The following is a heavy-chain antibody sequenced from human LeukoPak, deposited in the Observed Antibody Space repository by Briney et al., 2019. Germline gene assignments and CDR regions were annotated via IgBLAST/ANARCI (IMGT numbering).Heavy chain of an antibody. CDR1: GFTFSSYS. V-gene: IGHV3-21*01. CDR3: AGAKSYGHGDYFDY. D-gene: IGHD5-18*01. J-gene: IGHJ4*02. Sequence: PGGSLRLSCAASGFTFSSYSMNWVRQAPGKGLEWVSSISSSGSYIYYADSVKGRFTISRDNAKNSLYLQMNSLRAEDTAVYYCAGAKSYGHGDYFDYWGQGTLVTVSS. CDR2: ISSSGSYI.